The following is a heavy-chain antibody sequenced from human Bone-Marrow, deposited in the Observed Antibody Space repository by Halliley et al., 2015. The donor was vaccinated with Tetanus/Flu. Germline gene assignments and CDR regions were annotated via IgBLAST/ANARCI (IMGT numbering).Heavy chain of an antibody. CDR2: IYPSDSDT. Sequence: IIYPSDSDTRSSPAFQGQVTISVDTSTRTAFLQWSSLRASDTAIYYCARQEGMVRNYYGMDVWGQGTTVTVS. D-gene: IGHD2-21*01. CDR3: ARQEGMVRNYYGMDV. V-gene: IGHV5-51*01. J-gene: IGHJ6*02.